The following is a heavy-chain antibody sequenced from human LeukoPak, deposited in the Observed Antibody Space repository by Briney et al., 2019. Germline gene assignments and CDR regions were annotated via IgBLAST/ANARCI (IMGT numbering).Heavy chain of an antibody. CDR2: IYYSGST. J-gene: IGHJ4*02. V-gene: IGHV4-59*08. D-gene: IGHD6-6*01. CDR1: GGSISSYY. CDR3: ATQVGAARTYFDY. Sequence: SETLSLTCTVSGGSISSYYWSWIRQPPGKGLEWIGYIYYSGSTNYNPSLKSRVTISVDTSKNQFSQNLNSVTAADTAVYYCATQVGAARTYFDYWGQGTLVTVSS.